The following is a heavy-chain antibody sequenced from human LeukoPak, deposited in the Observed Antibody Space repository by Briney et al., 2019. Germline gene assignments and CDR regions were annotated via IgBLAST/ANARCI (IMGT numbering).Heavy chain of an antibody. J-gene: IGHJ4*02. V-gene: IGHV1-2*06. CDR2: INPNSGGT. D-gene: IGHD1-26*01. Sequence: GASVKVSCKASGYTFTVYYMHWVRQAPGQGLEWMGRINPNSGGTNFAQNFQGRVTMTRDTSISTVYTELSRLRSDDTAVYYCASGGSYSFSGVDYFDYWGQGTLVTVSS. CDR1: GYTFTVYY. CDR3: ASGGSYSFSGVDYFDY.